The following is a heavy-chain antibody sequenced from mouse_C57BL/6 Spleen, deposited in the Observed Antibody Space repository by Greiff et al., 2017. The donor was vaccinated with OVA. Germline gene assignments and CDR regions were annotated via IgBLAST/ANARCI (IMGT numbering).Heavy chain of an antibody. V-gene: IGHV6-3*01. D-gene: IGHD2-12*01. CDR2: IRLKSDNYAT. J-gene: IGHJ2*01. Sequence: EVQLVESGGGLVQPGGSMKLSCVASGFTFSNYWMNWVRQSPEKGLEWVAQIRLKSDNYATHYAESVKGRFTISRDDSKSSVYLQMNNLRAEDTGIYYCTGGELLLGYWGQGTTLTVSS. CDR3: TGGELLLGY. CDR1: GFTFSNYW.